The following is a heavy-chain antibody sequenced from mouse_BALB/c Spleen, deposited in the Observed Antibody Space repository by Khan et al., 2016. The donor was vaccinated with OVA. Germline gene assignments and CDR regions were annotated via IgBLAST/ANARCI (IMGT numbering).Heavy chain of an antibody. Sequence: QVQLKQSGPGLVAPSQSLSITCTVSGFSLTSNGVSWVRQPPGKGLEWRGVIWGDGSIKYHSVLKSRLSISKDNSKSQVFLKLNRLQTDDTATYYCAKLRVFYFDYWGQGTTLTVSS. CDR2: IWGDGSI. CDR3: AKLRVFYFDY. J-gene: IGHJ2*01. V-gene: IGHV2-3*01. CDR1: GFSLTSNG.